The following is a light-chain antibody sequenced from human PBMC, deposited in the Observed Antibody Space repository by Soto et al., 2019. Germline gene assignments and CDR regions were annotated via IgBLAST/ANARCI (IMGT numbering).Light chain of an antibody. J-gene: IGKJ1*01. CDR2: WAS. CDR1: QSVLYSSNNKNY. V-gene: IGKV4-1*01. CDR3: QQYYSTPRT. Sequence: DIVMTQSPDSLAVSLGERATINCKSSQSVLYSSNNKNYLAWYQHKPGQPPKLLIYWASTRASGVPDRFSGSGSGTDFSLAISRLRAEDGAVYYCQQYYSTPRTFGQGTKVEIK.